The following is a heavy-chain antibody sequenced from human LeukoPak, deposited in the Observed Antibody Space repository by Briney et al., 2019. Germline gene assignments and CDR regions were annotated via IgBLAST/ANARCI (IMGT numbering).Heavy chain of an antibody. J-gene: IGHJ4*02. V-gene: IGHV1-18*04. D-gene: IGHD2-2*01. CDR3: ATSGITAARLDY. CDR1: GSTFPSHA. Sequence: RASVKVSCKASGSTFPSHAITWLRQAPGLGPEWMGWISTSNGDKNYVQNLQGRITLTIDTSTTTAYMELRSLRSDDTAIYYCATSGITAARLDYWGQGTLVTVSS. CDR2: ISTSNGDK.